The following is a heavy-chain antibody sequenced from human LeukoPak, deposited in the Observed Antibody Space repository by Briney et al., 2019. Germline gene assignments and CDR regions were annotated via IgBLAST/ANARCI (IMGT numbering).Heavy chain of an antibody. CDR2: FFYNGTT. Sequence: SETLSLTCTVSGVSTRTYSWSWIRQSPVKGLEWVGCFFYNGTTTYNPSLKCRITVSLATSRNQFSLKLSSVTAADTAVYFCARHPTGLSAMDVWGKGTTVAVSS. CDR3: ARHPTGLSAMDV. CDR1: GVSTRTYS. J-gene: IGHJ6*03. V-gene: IGHV4-59*08. D-gene: IGHD1-14*01.